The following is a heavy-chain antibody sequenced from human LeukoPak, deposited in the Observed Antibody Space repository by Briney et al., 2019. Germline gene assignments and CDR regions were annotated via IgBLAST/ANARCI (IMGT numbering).Heavy chain of an antibody. CDR2: ISYDESNE. V-gene: IGHV3-30-3*01. CDR1: GFIFSTYA. CDR3: ARDSYGSDY. Sequence: PGGSLRLFCAASGFIFSTYAMHWVRQAPGKALDWVAVISYDESNEYYADSVKGRFTISRDNSKNTLYLQMNSLRAEDSAVYYCARDSYGSDYWGQGILVTVSS. D-gene: IGHD3-10*01. J-gene: IGHJ4*02.